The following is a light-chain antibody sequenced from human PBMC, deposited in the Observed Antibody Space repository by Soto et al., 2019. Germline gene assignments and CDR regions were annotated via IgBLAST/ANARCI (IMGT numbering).Light chain of an antibody. V-gene: IGLV2-8*01. Sequence: QSALTQPPSASGSPGQSVTISCTGTSSDVGGYNYVSWYQQCSGKAPKLMIYEVNKRPSGVPERFSGSKFGNTASLTVSGLQAEDEANYYCSSYAGTNVVFGGGTKLTVL. J-gene: IGLJ2*01. CDR3: SSYAGTNVV. CDR2: EVN. CDR1: SSDVGGYNY.